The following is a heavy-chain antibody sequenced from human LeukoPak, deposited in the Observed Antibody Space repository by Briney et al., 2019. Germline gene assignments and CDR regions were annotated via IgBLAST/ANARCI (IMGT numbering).Heavy chain of an antibody. CDR2: ISHSGST. CDR3: ARGPGNYYDSSGYYSFAGY. J-gene: IGHJ4*02. D-gene: IGHD3-22*01. CDR1: GGSFSGYY. Sequence: PSETLSLTCAVYGGSFSGYYWSWIRQPPGKGLEWIGEISHSGSTNYNPSLKSRVTISVDTSKNQFSLKLSSVTAADTAVYYCARGPGNYYDSSGYYSFAGYWGQGTLVTVSS. V-gene: IGHV4-34*01.